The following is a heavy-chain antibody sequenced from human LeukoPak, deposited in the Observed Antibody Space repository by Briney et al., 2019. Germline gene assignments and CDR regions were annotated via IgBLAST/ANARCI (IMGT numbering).Heavy chain of an antibody. J-gene: IGHJ6*02. CDR2: IYYGGTT. CDR3: ARTAYDFWSGYYARGYYYGMDV. Sequence: PSETLSLTCTVSGGSISSSNYYWGWVRQPPGKGLEWIGSIYYGGTTYYNPSLKSRVTISVDTSRHQFSLKLSSVTAADPAVYYCARTAYDFWSGYYARGYYYGMDVGGQGTTVTVSS. D-gene: IGHD3-3*01. V-gene: IGHV4-39*01. CDR1: GGSISSSNYY.